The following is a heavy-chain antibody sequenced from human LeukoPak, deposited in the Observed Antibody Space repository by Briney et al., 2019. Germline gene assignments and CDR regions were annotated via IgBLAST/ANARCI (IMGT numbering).Heavy chain of an antibody. CDR3: ATYRQVLLPFES. Sequence: PGGSLRLSCAVSGFTFSSYAMSWVRQAPGKGLEWVSDISGTGGSTYYADSVKGRFTISRDNSKNTLYLQMNSLRAEDTAIYYCATYRQVLLPFESWGQGTLVTVSS. CDR1: GFTFSSYA. D-gene: IGHD2-8*02. J-gene: IGHJ4*02. V-gene: IGHV3-23*01. CDR2: ISGTGGST.